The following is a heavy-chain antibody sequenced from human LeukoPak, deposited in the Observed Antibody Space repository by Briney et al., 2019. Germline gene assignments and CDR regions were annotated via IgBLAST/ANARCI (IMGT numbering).Heavy chain of an antibody. CDR3: ARQGALGQLWYRHTSYYFDY. CDR1: GFTFSSYW. Sequence: GGSLRLSCAASGFTFSSYWMSWVRQAPGKGLEWVANIKQDGSEKYYVDSVKGRSTISRDNAKNSLYLQMNSLRAEDTAVYYCARQGALGQLWYRHTSYYFDYWGQGTLVTVSS. CDR2: IKQDGSEK. D-gene: IGHD5-18*01. V-gene: IGHV3-7*01. J-gene: IGHJ4*02.